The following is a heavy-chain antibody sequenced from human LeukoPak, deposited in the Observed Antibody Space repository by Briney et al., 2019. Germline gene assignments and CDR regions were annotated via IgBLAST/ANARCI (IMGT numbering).Heavy chain of an antibody. CDR2: ITPSGGST. CDR1: GYTFTSYY. J-gene: IGHJ3*02. CDR3: ARVFFYDTPFAFHI. V-gene: IGHV1-46*01. Sequence: ALVKVSCKASGYTFTSYYIHWVRQAPGQGLEWMGVITPSGGSTSYAQKFQGRVTMTRDTSTSTVYMELSSLTSEDTAVYYCARVFFYDTPFAFHIWGQGTMVTVSS. D-gene: IGHD2/OR15-2a*01.